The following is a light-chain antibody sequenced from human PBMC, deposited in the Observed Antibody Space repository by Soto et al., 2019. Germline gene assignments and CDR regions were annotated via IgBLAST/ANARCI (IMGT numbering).Light chain of an antibody. CDR1: QGISNY. Sequence: DIQMTQSPSSLSASVGDRVTITCRASQGISNYLVWYQQKPGKVPKLLIYAASTLQSGVPSRFRGSGSGTDFTLTISSLQPEDVANDSWQNYNGAPWTLGQGTRVEI. V-gene: IGKV1-27*01. CDR2: AAS. J-gene: IGKJ1*01. CDR3: QNYNGAPWT.